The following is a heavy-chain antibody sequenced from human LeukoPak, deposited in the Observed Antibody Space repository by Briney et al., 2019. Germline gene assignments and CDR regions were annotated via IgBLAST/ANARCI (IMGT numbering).Heavy chain of an antibody. V-gene: IGHV3-9*01. CDR3: ARASYYYDTTGLGAVDL. CDR1: GFTFSSYE. D-gene: IGHD3-22*01. J-gene: IGHJ3*01. Sequence: GGSLGLSCAASGFTFSSYEMNWVRQAPGKGLEWVSGINWSGDNIGYADSVKGRFTISRDDAKNSLFLQMNSLRAEDTALYYCARASYYYDTTGLGAVDLWGQGTMVTVSS. CDR2: INWSGDNI.